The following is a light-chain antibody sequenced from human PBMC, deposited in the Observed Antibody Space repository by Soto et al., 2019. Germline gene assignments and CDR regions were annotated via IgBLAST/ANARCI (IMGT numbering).Light chain of an antibody. J-gene: IGLJ3*02. CDR1: RSDVGASAY. CDR2: EVS. CDR3: RSYTSISPLV. Sequence: QSALTQPASVSGSPGQSVTISCTGTRSDVGASAYVSWYQHHPGRAPKLLLYEVSLRPSGVSSRFSGSKSGNTASLTISGLQPEDEAHYYCRSYTSISPLVFGGGSKLTVL. V-gene: IGLV2-14*01.